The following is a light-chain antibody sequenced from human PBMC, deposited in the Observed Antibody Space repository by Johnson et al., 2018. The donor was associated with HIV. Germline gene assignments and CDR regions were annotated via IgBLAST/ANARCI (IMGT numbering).Light chain of an antibody. CDR3: GTWDSSLSASYV. Sequence: QSVLTQPPSVSAAPGQRVTISCSGSSSNIGNNYVSWYQHLPGTAPKLLIYENNKRPSGIPDRFSGSKSGTSATLGITGLQTGDEADYYCGTWDSSLSASYVFGIGTKVTVL. CDR1: SSNIGNNY. V-gene: IGLV1-51*02. J-gene: IGLJ1*01. CDR2: ENN.